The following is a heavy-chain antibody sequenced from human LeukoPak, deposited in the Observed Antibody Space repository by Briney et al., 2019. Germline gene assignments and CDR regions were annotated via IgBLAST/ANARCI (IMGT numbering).Heavy chain of an antibody. D-gene: IGHD2-2*03. J-gene: IGHJ4*02. V-gene: IGHV3-11*01. Sequence: PGGSLRLSCAASGFTFSDYYMSWIRQAPGKGLEWVSYISSSGSNIYYADSVKGRFTISRDNAKNSLYLQMSSLRAEDTAVYYCAKGESIGYRAVDYWGQGSLVTVSS. CDR3: AKGESIGYRAVDY. CDR1: GFTFSDYY. CDR2: ISSSGSNI.